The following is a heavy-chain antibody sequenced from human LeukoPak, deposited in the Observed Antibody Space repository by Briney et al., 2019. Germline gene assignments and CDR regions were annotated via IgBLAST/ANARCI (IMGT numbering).Heavy chain of an antibody. CDR1: GFTFSSYA. CDR2: ISGSGGST. CDR3: AKDPVGLYYFDY. V-gene: IGHV3-23*01. J-gene: IGHJ4*02. D-gene: IGHD1-26*01. Sequence: GGSLRLSCAASGFTFSSYAMSWVRQAPGRGLEWVSAISGSGGSTYYAASVKGRFTISRDNSKNTLYLQMNSLRAEDTAVYYCAKDPVGLYYFDYWGQGTLVTVSS.